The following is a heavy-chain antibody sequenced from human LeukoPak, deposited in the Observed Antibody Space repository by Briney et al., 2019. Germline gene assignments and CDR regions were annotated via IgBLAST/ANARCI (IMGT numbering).Heavy chain of an antibody. V-gene: IGHV7-4-1*02. CDR1: GYTFTNYA. CDR3: ARAYQPLGGLSFPDS. J-gene: IGHJ5*01. Sequence: ASVKVSCKASGYTFTNYAMNWVRQAPGQGLEWMGWINPNTGDPAYAQGFTGRFVFSLDTSVTTTYLQISGLKAEDTAVYYCARAYQPLGGLSFPDSWGQGTLVTVSS. CDR2: INPNTGDP. D-gene: IGHD3-16*02.